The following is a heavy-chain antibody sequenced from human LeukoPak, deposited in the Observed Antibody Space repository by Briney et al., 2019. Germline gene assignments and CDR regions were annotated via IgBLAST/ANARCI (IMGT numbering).Heavy chain of an antibody. D-gene: IGHD6-13*01. CDR1: GASISFYY. J-gene: IGHJ3*02. CDR3: ALDSSGWSDDSFDI. Sequence: SETLSLTCTVSGASISFYYWSWIRQPPGKGLEWIGYIYYSGSTNYNPSLKGRVTMSIDTSKNHFSLNLNSVTAADTAIYYCALDSSGWSDDSFDIWGQGTMVTVSS. V-gene: IGHV4-59*01. CDR2: IYYSGST.